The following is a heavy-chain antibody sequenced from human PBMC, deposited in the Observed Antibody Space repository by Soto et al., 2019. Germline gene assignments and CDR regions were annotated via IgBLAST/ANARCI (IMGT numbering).Heavy chain of an antibody. V-gene: IGHV4-59*01. Sequence: SETLSLTCTVSGGSISSYYWSWIRQPPGKGLEWIGYIYYSGSTNYNPSLKSRVTISVDTSKNQFSLKLSSVTAVDTAVYYCARNVWLEGLVHDYWGQGTLVTVSS. CDR2: IYYSGST. D-gene: IGHD3-10*01. CDR3: ARNVWLEGLVHDY. J-gene: IGHJ4*02. CDR1: GGSISSYY.